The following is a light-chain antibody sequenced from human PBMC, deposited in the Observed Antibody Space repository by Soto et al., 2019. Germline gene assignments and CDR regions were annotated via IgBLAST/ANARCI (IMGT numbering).Light chain of an antibody. CDR1: QSVSSK. CDR2: GAS. J-gene: IGKJ1*01. CDR3: QQYNNWPPWT. V-gene: IGKV3-15*01. Sequence: EIVMTQSPATLSVSPGGRATLSCRSSQSVSSKLAWYQQKPGQAPRLLIYGASTRATGIPARFSGSGSGKEFTLTISSLQSEDFAVYYCQQYNNWPPWTFGQGTKVEIK.